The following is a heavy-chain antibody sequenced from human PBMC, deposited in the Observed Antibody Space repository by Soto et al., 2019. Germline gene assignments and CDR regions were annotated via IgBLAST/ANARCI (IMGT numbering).Heavy chain of an antibody. D-gene: IGHD6-13*01. J-gene: IGHJ5*02. Sequence: SPAEPGNPTHSLGQACTSPWSSYNSRGEGVGWIRQPPGKALEWLALIYWDDDKRYSPSLKSRLTITKDTSKNQVVLTMTNMDPVDTATYFCAHRAIAAAGTNWFDPWGQRTLVTVS. CDR3: AHRAIAAAGTNWFDP. CDR2: IYWDDDK. V-gene: IGHV2-5*02. CDR1: WSSYNSRGEG.